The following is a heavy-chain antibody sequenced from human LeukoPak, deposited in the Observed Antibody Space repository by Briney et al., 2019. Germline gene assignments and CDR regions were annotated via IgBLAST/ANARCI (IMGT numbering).Heavy chain of an antibody. CDR2: ISRGSGHT. CDR1: RFTFSNYS. CDR3: ARDPLTPYNYYMDV. V-gene: IGHV3-21*01. Sequence: GGSLRLSCAASRFTFSNYSMNWVRQAPGKGLEWVSSISRGSGHTYYADSVKGRFTISRDNARNSLYLQMNSLRVEDTAVYYCARDPLTPYNYYMDVWGKGTTVTVSS. D-gene: IGHD3-9*01. J-gene: IGHJ6*03.